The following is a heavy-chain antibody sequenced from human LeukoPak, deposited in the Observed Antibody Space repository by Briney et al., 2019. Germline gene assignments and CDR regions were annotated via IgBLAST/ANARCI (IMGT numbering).Heavy chain of an antibody. Sequence: SETLSLTCTVSGGSISSSSYYWGWIRQPPGQGLGWIGSIYYTGSTYYNPSLKSRVTISVDTSKNQFSLKLTSVTAADTAVYYCARLGELLAFDYWGQGTLVTVSS. CDR2: IYYTGST. J-gene: IGHJ4*02. CDR3: ARLGELLAFDY. V-gene: IGHV4-39*01. CDR1: GGSISSSSYY. D-gene: IGHD1-26*01.